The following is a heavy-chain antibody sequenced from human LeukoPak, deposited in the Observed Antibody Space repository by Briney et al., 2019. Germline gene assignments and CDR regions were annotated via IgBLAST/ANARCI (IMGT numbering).Heavy chain of an antibody. CDR1: GYTFTSFW. D-gene: IGHD3-10*01. CDR3: GRLVVRGDDTDY. CDR2: IYPGDSDN. Sequence: GESLKIPCKGSGYTFTSFWIGWVRQMPGKGLEWGGIIYPGDSDNRYSPSFQGQVTISADKSISTAYLQWSSLKASDTAMYSWGRLVVRGDDTDYWGQGTLVTVSS. V-gene: IGHV5-51*01. J-gene: IGHJ4*02.